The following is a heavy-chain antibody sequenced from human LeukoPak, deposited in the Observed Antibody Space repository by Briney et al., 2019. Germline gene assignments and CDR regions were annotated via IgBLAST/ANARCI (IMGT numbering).Heavy chain of an antibody. V-gene: IGHV3-30*02. Sequence: PGGSLRLSCAASGFTFSSYGMHWVRQAPGKGLEWVAFIRYDGSNKYYADSVKGRFTISRDNSKNTLYLQMNSLRAVDTAVYYCAKDLTVIAVAGEIDYWGQGTLVTVSS. CDR3: AKDLTVIAVAGEIDY. CDR1: GFTFSSYG. J-gene: IGHJ4*02. D-gene: IGHD6-19*01. CDR2: IRYDGSNK.